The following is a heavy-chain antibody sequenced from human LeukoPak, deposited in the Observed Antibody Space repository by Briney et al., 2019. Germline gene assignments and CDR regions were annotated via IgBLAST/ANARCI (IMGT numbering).Heavy chain of an antibody. J-gene: IGHJ4*02. CDR2: IIPILGIV. D-gene: IGHD3-16*01. CDR1: GGTFSSYA. Sequence: SVKVSCKASGGTFSSYAINWVRQAPGQGLEWMGRIIPILGIVNYAQRFQGSVTITADKATSTAYMELNSLRSEDTAVFYCARETLGAVGGPHFDYWAREPWSPSP. V-gene: IGHV1-69*04. CDR3: ARETLGAVGGPHFDY.